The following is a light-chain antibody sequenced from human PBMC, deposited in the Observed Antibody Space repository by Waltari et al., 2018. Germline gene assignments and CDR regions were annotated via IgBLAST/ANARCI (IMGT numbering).Light chain of an antibody. CDR1: SSNIGFNN. V-gene: IGLV1-44*01. J-gene: IGLJ3*02. Sequence: QSVLTQLPSASGTPGQRVTISCSGSSSNIGFNNESWYQQVPGAAPRILMYTDNQRPSGVPDRFSGSKSGSSASLAISGLRPEDEADYYCAAWDDNLNGWAFGGGTKVTVL. CDR2: TDN. CDR3: AAWDDNLNGWA.